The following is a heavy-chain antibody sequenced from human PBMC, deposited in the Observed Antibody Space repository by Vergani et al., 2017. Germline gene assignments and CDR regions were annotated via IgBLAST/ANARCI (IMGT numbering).Heavy chain of an antibody. J-gene: IGHJ5*02. V-gene: IGHV4-59*11. CDR1: FDSIRNLY. D-gene: IGHD6-19*01. CDR3: ASDTHSGQGADR. CDR2: IHYSENT. Sequence: QVQLQESGPGLVKSSETLSLTCSVSFDSIRNLYCNWIRQPPGKGLEWIGSIHYSENTNYNPSLKTRITISVDTSKNQFSLTLTSVTAADPAGYYCASDTHSGQGADRWGQGILVTVTS.